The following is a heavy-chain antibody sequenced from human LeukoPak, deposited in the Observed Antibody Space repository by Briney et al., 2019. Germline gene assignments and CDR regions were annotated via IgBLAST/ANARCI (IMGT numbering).Heavy chain of an antibody. V-gene: IGHV3-48*02. CDR2: ISSSSSTI. CDR3: ARVNYYDSSAPSGTNFDY. D-gene: IGHD3-22*01. J-gene: IGHJ4*02. Sequence: GGSLRLSCAASGFTFSSYSMNWVRQAPGKGLEWVSYISSSSSTIYYADSVKGRFTISRDNAKNSLYLQMNSLRDEDTAVYYCARVNYYDSSAPSGTNFDYWGQGTLVTVSS. CDR1: GFTFSSYS.